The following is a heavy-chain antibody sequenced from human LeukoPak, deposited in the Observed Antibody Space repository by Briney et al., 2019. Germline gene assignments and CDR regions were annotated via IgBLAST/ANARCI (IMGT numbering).Heavy chain of an antibody. Sequence: GGSLRLSCAASGFTFSSYAMSWVRQAPGKGLEWVSAISGSGGSTYYADSVKGRFTISRDNSKNTLDLQMNSLRAEDTAVYYCARAGFYGSGRAFDYWGQGTLVTVSS. J-gene: IGHJ4*02. CDR3: ARAGFYGSGRAFDY. V-gene: IGHV3-23*01. D-gene: IGHD3-10*01. CDR1: GFTFSSYA. CDR2: ISGSGGST.